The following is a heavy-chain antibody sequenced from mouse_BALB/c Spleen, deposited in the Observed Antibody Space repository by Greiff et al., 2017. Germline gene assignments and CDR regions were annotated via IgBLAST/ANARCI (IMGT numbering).Heavy chain of an antibody. J-gene: IGHJ4*01. CDR2: INPGSGGT. CDR1: GYAFTNYL. CDR3: ARITTVSGAMDY. Sequence: QVQLQQSGAELVRPGTSVKVSCKASGYAFTNYLIEWVKQRPGQGLEWIGVINPGSGGTNYNEKFKGKATLTADKSSSTAYMQLSSLTSDDSAVYFCARITTVSGAMDYWGQGTSVTVSS. V-gene: IGHV1-54*03. D-gene: IGHD1-1*01.